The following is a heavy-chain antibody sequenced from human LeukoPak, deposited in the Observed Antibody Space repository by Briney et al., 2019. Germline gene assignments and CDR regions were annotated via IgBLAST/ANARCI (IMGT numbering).Heavy chain of an antibody. Sequence: SETLSLTCTVSGGSIISSSYYWGWIRQPPGKGLEWIGSIYYSGSTYYNPSLKSRVTISVDTSKNQFSLTLSSVTAADTAVYYCARSSGYVSYFDYWGQGTLVTVSS. CDR1: GGSIISSSYY. D-gene: IGHD5-12*01. J-gene: IGHJ4*02. V-gene: IGHV4-39*01. CDR2: IYYSGST. CDR3: ARSSGYVSYFDY.